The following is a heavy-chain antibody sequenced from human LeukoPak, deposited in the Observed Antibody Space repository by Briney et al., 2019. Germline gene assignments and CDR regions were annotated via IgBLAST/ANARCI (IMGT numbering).Heavy chain of an antibody. J-gene: IGHJ4*02. CDR1: GYTFSNYG. D-gene: IGHD2-15*01. CDR2: INTGSGHT. CDR3: ARDLRPIVVLGAPTGPGHDY. V-gene: IGHV1-3*04. Sequence: GASVKVSCKTSGYTFSNYGIHWVRQAPGQRLEWMGGINTGSGHTKYSQKFQARLTITRDTSESTAYMELTSLRSEDTAVFYCARDLRPIVVLGAPTGPGHDYWGQGTLVTVSS.